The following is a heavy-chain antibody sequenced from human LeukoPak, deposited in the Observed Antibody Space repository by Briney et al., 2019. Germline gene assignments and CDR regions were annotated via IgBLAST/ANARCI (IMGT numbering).Heavy chain of an antibody. V-gene: IGHV4-59*01. Sequence: NPSETLSLTCSVSGSSISSYYWSWIRQPPGKGLEWIGYIYYSGSTNYNPSLKSRVTISVDTSKNQFSLKLSSVTAADTAVYYCAGRLNYYYYMDVWGKGTTVTVSS. CDR1: GSSISSYY. CDR2: IYYSGST. CDR3: AGRLNYYYYMDV. J-gene: IGHJ6*03.